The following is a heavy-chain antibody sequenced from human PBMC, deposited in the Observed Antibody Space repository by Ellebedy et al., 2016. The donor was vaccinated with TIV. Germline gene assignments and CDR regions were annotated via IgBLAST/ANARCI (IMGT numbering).Heavy chain of an antibody. J-gene: IGHJ4*02. CDR2: INPNTGGT. D-gene: IGHD3-10*01. CDR3: TRGPSGGYFDY. Sequence: AASVKVSCKASGDTFTDYYFHWVRQAPGQGLEWMAWINPNTGGTGYAQKFQDRVTVTRDTTISTVYMDLSRLTSDDTAVYYCTRGPSGGYFDYWGQGTLVPVSS. CDR1: GDTFTDYY. V-gene: IGHV1-2*02.